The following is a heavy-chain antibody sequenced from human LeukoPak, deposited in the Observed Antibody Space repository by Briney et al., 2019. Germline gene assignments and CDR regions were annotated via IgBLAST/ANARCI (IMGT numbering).Heavy chain of an antibody. CDR2: ISKDGGDK. J-gene: IGHJ4*02. CDR3: ARDYWWNYDY. V-gene: IGHV3-30-3*01. Sequence: GGSLRLSCAASGFTFSDYAMHWVRQAPGKGLEWVAVISKDGGDKYYPGSVRGRFTISRDNSKNTIYLQMDSLRAEDTAIYYCARDYWWNYDYWGQGTLVTVSS. D-gene: IGHD1-7*01. CDR1: GFTFSDYA.